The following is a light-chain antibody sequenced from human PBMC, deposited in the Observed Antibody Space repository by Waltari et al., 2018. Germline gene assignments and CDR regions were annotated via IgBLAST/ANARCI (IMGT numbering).Light chain of an antibody. J-gene: IGLJ2*01. CDR3: CSYAGSTTFVV. V-gene: IGLV2-23*02. CDR2: DVI. CDR1: RMAIGDYNS. Sequence: QSTLTQPASVSGSPGQSITIFCPGSRMAIGDYNSVSLYQQNPGKAPQLMIYDVIKRPSGVSNRFAGSKSGNTASLTISGLQAEDEADYYCCSYAGSTTFVVFGGGTKLTVL.